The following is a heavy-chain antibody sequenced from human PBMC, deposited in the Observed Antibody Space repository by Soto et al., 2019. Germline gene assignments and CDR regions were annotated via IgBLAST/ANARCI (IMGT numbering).Heavy chain of an antibody. D-gene: IGHD2-2*01. CDR3: ARPADHPRDASNSDY. V-gene: IGHV4-39*01. CDR1: GGSISSSSYY. CDR2: IYYSGST. Sequence: SETLSLTCTVSGGSISSSSYYWGWIRQPPGKGLEWIGSIYYSGSTYYNPSLKSRVTISVDTSKNQFSLKLSSVTAADTAVYYCARPADHPRDASNSDYWGQGTLVTVS. J-gene: IGHJ4*02.